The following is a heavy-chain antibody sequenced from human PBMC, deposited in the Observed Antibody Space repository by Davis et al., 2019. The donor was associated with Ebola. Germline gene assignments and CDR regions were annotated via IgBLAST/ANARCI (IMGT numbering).Heavy chain of an antibody. CDR1: GGTFSIYA. D-gene: IGHD6-13*01. CDR2: IIPVFGTT. CDR3: ARTYSGSRIIMDV. V-gene: IGHV1-69*13. J-gene: IGHJ6*04. Sequence: SVKVSCKASGGTFSIYAISWVRQAPGQGLEWMGWIIPVFGTTDYAPRFQGRVTFTADESTSTAYMELTSLRSDDTAVYYCARTYSGSRIIMDVWGKGTTVTVTS.